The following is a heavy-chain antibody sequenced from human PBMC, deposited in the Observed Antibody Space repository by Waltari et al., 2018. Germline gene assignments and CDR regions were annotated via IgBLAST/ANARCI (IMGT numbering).Heavy chain of an antibody. CDR2: INHSGST. Sequence: QVQLQQWGEGLLKPSETLSLTCAVYGGSFSGYYWSWIRQPPGKGLEWIGEINHSGSTNYNPSLKSRVTISVDTSKNQFSLKLSSVTAADTAVYYCARSSSSWYRNGFDPWGQGTLVTVSS. CDR3: ARSSSSWYRNGFDP. J-gene: IGHJ5*02. CDR1: GGSFSGYY. D-gene: IGHD6-13*01. V-gene: IGHV4-34*01.